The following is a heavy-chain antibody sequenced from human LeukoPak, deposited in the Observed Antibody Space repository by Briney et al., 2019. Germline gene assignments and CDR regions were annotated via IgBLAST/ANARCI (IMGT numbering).Heavy chain of an antibody. D-gene: IGHD6-13*01. V-gene: IGHV3-7*01. CDR3: ARIAAADFDY. J-gene: IGHJ4*02. CDR2: IKEDGSAK. CDR1: GLTFSRYW. Sequence: PGGSLRLSCVASGLTFSRYWMSWVRQAPGKGLEWVANIKEDGSAKYYVDSVKGRFTISRDNAKNSLYLQMNSLRAEDTAVYYCARIAAADFDYWGQGTLVTVSS.